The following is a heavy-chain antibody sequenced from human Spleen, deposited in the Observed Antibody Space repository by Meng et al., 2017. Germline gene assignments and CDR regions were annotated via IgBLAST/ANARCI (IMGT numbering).Heavy chain of an antibody. D-gene: IGHD3-10*01. CDR2: MNPEETTI. CDR1: GFTFSSYA. CDR3: VRDFGGESDF. V-gene: IGHV3-74*01. Sequence: EVQLLESGGGLAQPGGSLRLSCAASGFTFSSYAMSWVRQAPGKGLVWVARMNPEETTISHAGSVMGRFTISRDIAKNTLYLQMNSLRAEDSALYFCVRDFGGESDFWGQGTLVTVSS. J-gene: IGHJ4*02.